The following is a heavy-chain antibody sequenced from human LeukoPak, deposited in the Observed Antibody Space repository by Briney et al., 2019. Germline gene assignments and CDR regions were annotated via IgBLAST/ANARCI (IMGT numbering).Heavy chain of an antibody. CDR3: ARDLGYDFWSGPGWFDP. D-gene: IGHD3-3*01. Sequence: SETLSLTCTVPGGSISSGGYYWSWIRQHPGKGLEWIGYIYYSGSTSYNPSLKSRVTISIDTSKNQFSLKLSSVTAADTAVYYCARDLGYDFWSGPGWFDPWGQGTLVTVSS. CDR2: IYYSGST. V-gene: IGHV4-31*03. CDR1: GGSISSGGYY. J-gene: IGHJ5*02.